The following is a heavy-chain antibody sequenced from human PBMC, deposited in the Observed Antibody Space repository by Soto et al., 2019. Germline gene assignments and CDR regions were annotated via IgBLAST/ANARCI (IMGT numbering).Heavy chain of an antibody. V-gene: IGHV5-10-1*01. CDR2: IDPSDSYT. CDR1: GYSFTSYW. D-gene: IGHD2-2*01. Sequence: GESLKISCKGSGYSFTSYWISWVRQMPVKGLEWMGRIDPSDSYTNYSPSFQGHVTISADKSISTAYLQWSSLKASDTAMYYCARHPVRVVVPAAIDYWGQGTLVTVSS. CDR3: ARHPVRVVVPAAIDY. J-gene: IGHJ4*02.